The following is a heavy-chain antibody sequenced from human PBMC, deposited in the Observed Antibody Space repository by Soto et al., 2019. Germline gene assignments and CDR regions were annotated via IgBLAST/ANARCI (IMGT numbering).Heavy chain of an antibody. CDR3: LRHEQWVGHHVY. J-gene: IGHJ4*02. CDR1: GGSISSSNYY. V-gene: IGHV4-39*01. D-gene: IGHD2-15*01. CDR2: IYHTGET. Sequence: SETLSLTCSVSGGSISSSNYYWAWIRQPPGKGLEWIGGIYHTGETYYNPSLTPRVTLSVDTSKNQFSLILQSVTAAETALYDGLRHEQWVGHHVYWGRGALVTVSS.